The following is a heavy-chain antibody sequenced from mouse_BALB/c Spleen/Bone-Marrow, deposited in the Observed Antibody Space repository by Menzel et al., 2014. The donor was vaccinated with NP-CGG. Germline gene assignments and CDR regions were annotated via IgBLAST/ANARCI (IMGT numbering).Heavy chain of an antibody. J-gene: IGHJ3*01. CDR1: GYSFTGYF. D-gene: IGHD2-4*01. Sequence: VQLQQSGPELVKPGASVEISCKASGYSFTGYFMNWVMQSHGKSLEWIGRINPYNGDTFYNQKFKGKATLTVDKSSNTAHMELRSLASEDSAVYYCARIYDYDRGAWFAYWGQGTLVTVSA. CDR2: INPYNGDT. CDR3: ARIYDYDRGAWFAY. V-gene: IGHV1-20*02.